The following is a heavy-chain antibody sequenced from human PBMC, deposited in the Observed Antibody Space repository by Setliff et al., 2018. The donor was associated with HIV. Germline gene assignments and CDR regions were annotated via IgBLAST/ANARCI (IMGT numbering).Heavy chain of an antibody. Sequence: PGGSLRLSCAASGFTFSDYEMNWVRQAPGKGLEWVSYISSSGSPIFYADSVKGRFTISRDNTKNSLYLQMNSLRAEDTAVYYCAKGGDSHYWGQGTLVTVSS. CDR3: AKGGDSHY. CDR2: ISSSGSPI. V-gene: IGHV3-48*03. J-gene: IGHJ4*02. D-gene: IGHD2-21*02. CDR1: GFTFSDYE.